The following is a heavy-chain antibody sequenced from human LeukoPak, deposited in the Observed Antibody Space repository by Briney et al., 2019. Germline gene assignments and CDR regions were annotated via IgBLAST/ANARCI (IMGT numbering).Heavy chain of an antibody. CDR1: GGSISSNY. J-gene: IGHJ3*02. Sequence: PSETLSLTCTVSGGSISSNYWSWIRQPPGKGLEWIGYIYYSGRTTYNPSLKSRLTISVDTSKSQFSLKLNSVTAADLAVYYCASHSSGWYSAFDIRGQGTTVTVSS. CDR2: IYYSGRT. D-gene: IGHD6-19*01. V-gene: IGHV4-59*01. CDR3: ASHSSGWYSAFDI.